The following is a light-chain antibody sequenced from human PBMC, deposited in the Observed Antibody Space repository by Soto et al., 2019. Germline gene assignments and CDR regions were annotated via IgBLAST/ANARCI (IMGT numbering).Light chain of an antibody. CDR1: QRAGNF. CDR2: YIS. CDR3: QQHIQCRIT. Sequence: EIVLTHSPATLSVSPGETAALSCRASQRAGNFLAWYQQKPGQAHRLLIYYISTRATDIPARFSGSGSGTEFTLTINSMQSEDSSVYYCQQHIQCRITLGQGTRLEIK. V-gene: IGKV3D-15*01. J-gene: IGKJ5*01.